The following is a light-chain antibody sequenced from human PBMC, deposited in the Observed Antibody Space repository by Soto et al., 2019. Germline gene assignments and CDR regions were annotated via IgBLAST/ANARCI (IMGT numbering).Light chain of an antibody. J-gene: IGLJ2*01. CDR2: DVS. CDR3: SSYTSSSNLTVV. V-gene: IGLV2-14*01. Sequence: QSALTQPASVSGSPGRSITISCTGTSSDVGGYNYVSWYQQHPGKAPKLMIYDVSNRPSGVSNRFSGSKSGNTASLTISGLQAEDEADDYCSSYTSSSNLTVVFGRGTKLTVL. CDR1: SSDVGGYNY.